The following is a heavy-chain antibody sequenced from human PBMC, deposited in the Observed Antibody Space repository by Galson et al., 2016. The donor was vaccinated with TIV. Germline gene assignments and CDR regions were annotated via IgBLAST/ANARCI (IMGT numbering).Heavy chain of an antibody. J-gene: IGHJ6*03. CDR3: ARVRFGELSGYYYYMDV. CDR1: GDTFASYA. Sequence: SVKVSCEASGDTFASYAFSWVRQAPGQGLEVMGRIIPILGSSDYAQRFQGRVTITADASTSTVYMELRSLRSEDTAMYYCARVRFGELSGYYYYMDVWGKGTTVTVSS. V-gene: IGHV1-69*13. D-gene: IGHD3-10*01. CDR2: IIPILGSS.